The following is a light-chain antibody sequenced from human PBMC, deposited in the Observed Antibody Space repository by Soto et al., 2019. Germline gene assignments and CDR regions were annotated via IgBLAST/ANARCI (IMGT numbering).Light chain of an antibody. Sequence: QSALTQPASVSGSPGQSITISCAGTSSDVGRYSLVSWYQHHPGTAPKLMIYEVSKRPSGVSDRFSGSKSGNTASLTISGLQAEDEADYYCCSYAGTNTYVLFGGGTKVTVL. V-gene: IGLV2-23*02. CDR1: SSDVGRYSL. J-gene: IGLJ2*01. CDR3: CSYAGTNTYVL. CDR2: EVS.